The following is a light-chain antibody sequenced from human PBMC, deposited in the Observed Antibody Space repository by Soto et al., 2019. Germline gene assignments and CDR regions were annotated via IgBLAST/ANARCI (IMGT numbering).Light chain of an antibody. Sequence: DIQMTQSPSSLSASVGDRISFTCRASQTITYYLAWYHQKPGKAPKLLIYKASSLEGGVPSRFSGSGSGTDFTLTFSSLIPDDLGTYYGQQYNTYPWTFGQGTRVDIK. CDR2: KAS. V-gene: IGKV1-5*03. J-gene: IGKJ1*01. CDR1: QTITYY. CDR3: QQYNTYPWT.